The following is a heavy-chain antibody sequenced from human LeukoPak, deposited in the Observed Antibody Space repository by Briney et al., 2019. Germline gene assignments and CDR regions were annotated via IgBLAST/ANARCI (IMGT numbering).Heavy chain of an antibody. CDR1: GFTDSSNY. D-gene: IGHD6-19*01. CDR2: IYSGGNT. Sequence: GGSLRLSCAASGFTDSSNYMSWVRQSPGKGLEWVSVIYSGGNTYYADSVKGRFTISRNNSKNSLYLQMNSLRAEDTAVYYCARFTTVAGLDYWGQGTLVTVSS. V-gene: IGHV3-53*01. CDR3: ARFTTVAGLDY. J-gene: IGHJ4*02.